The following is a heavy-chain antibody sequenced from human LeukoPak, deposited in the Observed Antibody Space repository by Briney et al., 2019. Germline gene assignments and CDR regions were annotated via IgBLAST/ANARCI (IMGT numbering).Heavy chain of an antibody. J-gene: IGHJ4*02. Sequence: GGALRPSCAASGFTFSDYYMSWIRQAPGEGLEWVSYISSSGSTIYYADSVKGRFTISRDNSKNTLYLQMNSLRAEDTAVYWCASNWNLDSWGQGTLVTVSS. CDR3: ASNWNLDS. CDR1: GFTFSDYY. V-gene: IGHV3-11*01. D-gene: IGHD3-3*01. CDR2: ISSSGSTI.